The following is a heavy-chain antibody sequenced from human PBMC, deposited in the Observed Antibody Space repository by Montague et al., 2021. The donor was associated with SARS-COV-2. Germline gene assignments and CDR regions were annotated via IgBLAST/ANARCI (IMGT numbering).Heavy chain of an antibody. D-gene: IGHD1-26*01. CDR3: ARSTVGTSHFDY. J-gene: IGHJ4*02. V-gene: IGHV4-39*01. CDR2: IYFNGHS. CDR1: GGSISNSHYY. Sequence: SETLSLTCTVSGGSISNSHYYCAWIRQPPGKGLEWIGSIYFNGHSYYNPSLKNRASISLDTSKNQYYLKLNSVAAADTAVYYCARSTVGTSHFDYWGQGTLVTVSS.